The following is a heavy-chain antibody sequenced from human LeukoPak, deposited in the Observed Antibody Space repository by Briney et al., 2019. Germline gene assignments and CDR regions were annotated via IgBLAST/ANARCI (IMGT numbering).Heavy chain of an antibody. CDR1: GFTFSSYA. V-gene: IGHV3-23*01. J-gene: IGHJ4*02. CDR2: ISGSGGST. CDR3: AKPRAYYYDSGGY. D-gene: IGHD3-22*01. Sequence: GGSLRLSCAASGFTFSSYAMSWVRQAPGKGLEWVSAISGSGGSTYYADPVKGRFTISRDNSKNTLYLQMNSLRAEDTAVYYCAKPRAYYYDSGGYWGQGTLVTVSS.